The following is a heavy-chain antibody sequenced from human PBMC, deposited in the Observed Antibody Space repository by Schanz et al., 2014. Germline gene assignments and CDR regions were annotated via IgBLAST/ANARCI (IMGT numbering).Heavy chain of an antibody. J-gene: IGHJ4*02. Sequence: EVQLVESGGGLVKSGGSLRLSCATSGFTFSRNAMNWVRQAPGQGLEWLAYVSGSGNTMYYADSVKGRFTISRDNAKDSLFLQMNRLRDEDTAVYYCARRYSGRYCFDYWGQGTLVTVAS. CDR3: ARRYSGRYCFDY. D-gene: IGHD1-26*01. CDR1: GFTFSRNA. V-gene: IGHV3-48*02. CDR2: VSGSGNTM.